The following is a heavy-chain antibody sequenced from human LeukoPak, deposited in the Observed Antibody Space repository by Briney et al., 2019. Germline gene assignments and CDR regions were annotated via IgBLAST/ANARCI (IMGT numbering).Heavy chain of an antibody. V-gene: IGHV3-48*01. D-gene: IGHD1-26*01. CDR2: ISRSSNTI. Sequence: GGSLRLSCAASGFTFSDYSINWVRQAPGKGLEWVSYISRSSNTIYYADSVKGRFTISRDNAKNSLYLQMNSLRAEDTAMYYCARDVVGADDAFDIWGQGTMVTVSS. J-gene: IGHJ3*02. CDR3: ARDVVGADDAFDI. CDR1: GFTFSDYS.